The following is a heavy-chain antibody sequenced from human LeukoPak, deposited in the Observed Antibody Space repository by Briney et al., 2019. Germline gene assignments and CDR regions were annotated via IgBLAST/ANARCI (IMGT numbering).Heavy chain of an antibody. CDR1: GFTFTKYA. Sequence: PGGSLRLSCVAPGFTFTKYAMSWVRQAPRKGLEWVSVTTARGDSPYYADSVKGRFTISRDNSKNTLYLQMSSLRAEDTAVYYCAKIRAGYIPDAFDVWGQGTMVTVSS. CDR3: AKIRAGYIPDAFDV. CDR2: TTARGDSP. J-gene: IGHJ3*01. D-gene: IGHD5-24*01. V-gene: IGHV3-23*01.